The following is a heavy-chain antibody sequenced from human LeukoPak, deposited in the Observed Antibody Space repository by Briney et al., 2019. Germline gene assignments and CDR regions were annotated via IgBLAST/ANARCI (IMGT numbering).Heavy chain of an antibody. J-gene: IGHJ4*02. D-gene: IGHD3-10*02. CDR1: GFPFSSYG. V-gene: IGHV3-30*03. CDR3: ARDRNYVPDY. CDR2: ISHDGTNK. Sequence: GRSLRLSCAASGFPFSSYGMHWVRQTPGKGLEWVAVISHDGTNKYYADSVKGRFTISRDNAKNTLYLQMNSLRAEDTAVYYCARDRNYVPDYWGQGTLVTVSS.